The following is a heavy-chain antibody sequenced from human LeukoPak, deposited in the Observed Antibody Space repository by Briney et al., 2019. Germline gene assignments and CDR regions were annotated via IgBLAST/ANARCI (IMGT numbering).Heavy chain of an antibody. Sequence: ASVKVSCKASGCTFTSYDINWVRQATGQGLEWMGWMNPNSGNTGYAQKFQGRVTMTRNTSISTAYMELSSLRSEDTAVYYCAKGGGYSCYSHLHYWGQGTLVTGSS. CDR1: GCTFTSYD. V-gene: IGHV1-8*01. J-gene: IGHJ4*02. CDR2: MNPNSGNT. CDR3: AKGGGYSCYSHLHY. D-gene: IGHD5-18*01.